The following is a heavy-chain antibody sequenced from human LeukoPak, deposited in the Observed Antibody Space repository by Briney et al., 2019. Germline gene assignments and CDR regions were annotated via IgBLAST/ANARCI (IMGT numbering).Heavy chain of an antibody. D-gene: IGHD1-26*01. CDR2: INHSGST. Sequence: SETLSLTCAVYVGSFSGYYWSWIRQPPGKGLEWIGEINHSGSTNYNPSLKSRVTISVDTSKNQLYLKLSSVTAADTAVYSCARWAGGSYYDVHYWGQGTLVTVSS. J-gene: IGHJ4*02. CDR3: ARWAGGSYYDVHY. V-gene: IGHV4-34*01. CDR1: VGSFSGYY.